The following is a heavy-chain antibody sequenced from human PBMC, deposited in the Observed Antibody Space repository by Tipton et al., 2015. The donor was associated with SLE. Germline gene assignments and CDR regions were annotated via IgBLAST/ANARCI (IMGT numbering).Heavy chain of an antibody. CDR3: ARGVQALLIPEGWFDP. V-gene: IGHV4-39*07. CDR1: GGSISSSSYY. Sequence: TLSLTCTVSGGSISSSSYYWGWIRQPPGKGLEWIGSIYYSGSTYYNPSLKSRVTISVDTSKNQFSLKLSSVTAADTAVYYCARGVQALLIPEGWFDPWGQGTLVTVSS. CDR2: IYYSGST. J-gene: IGHJ5*02. D-gene: IGHD2-2*01.